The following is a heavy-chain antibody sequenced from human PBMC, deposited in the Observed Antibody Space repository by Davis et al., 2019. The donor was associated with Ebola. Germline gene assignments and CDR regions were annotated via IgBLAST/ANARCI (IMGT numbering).Heavy chain of an antibody. V-gene: IGHV1-2*02. D-gene: IGHD5-24*01. CDR2: INPNSGGT. Sequence: ASVKVSCKASGYTFTGYYMHWVRQAPGQGLEWMGWINPNSGGTNYAQKFQGRVTMTRDTSISTAYMELSRLRSDDTAVYYCARAMAYASIRYFDLWGRGTLVTVSS. J-gene: IGHJ2*01. CDR3: ARAMAYASIRYFDL. CDR1: GYTFTGYY.